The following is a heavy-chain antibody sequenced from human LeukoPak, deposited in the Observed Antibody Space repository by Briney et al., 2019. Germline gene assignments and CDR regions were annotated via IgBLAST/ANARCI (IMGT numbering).Heavy chain of an antibody. CDR2: IIEKGNA. Sequence: PSETLSLTCALYGGSFISYSWSWTWIRQTPEKGLEWMGEIIEKGNANYNPSLKSRVTIDLDTSKNQFSLKLTSMTAADTAMYYCARGYYPPRWYFDLWGRGTLVTVSS. CDR3: ARGYYPPRWYFDL. J-gene: IGHJ2*01. D-gene: IGHD3-10*01. V-gene: IGHV4-34*01. CDR1: GGSFISYS.